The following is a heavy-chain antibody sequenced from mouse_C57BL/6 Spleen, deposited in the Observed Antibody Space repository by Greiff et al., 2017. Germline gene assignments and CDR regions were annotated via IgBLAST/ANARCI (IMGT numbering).Heavy chain of an antibody. CDR1: RYTFTSYW. CDR2: INPSNGGT. Sequence: QVQLQQPGTELVKPGASVKLSCKASRYTFTSYWMHWVKQRPGQGLEWIGNINPSNGGTNYNEKFKSKATLTVDKSSSTAYMQLSSLTSEDSAVYYCANDGYYLYYAMDYWGQGTSVTVSS. J-gene: IGHJ4*01. D-gene: IGHD2-3*01. V-gene: IGHV1-53*01. CDR3: ANDGYYLYYAMDY.